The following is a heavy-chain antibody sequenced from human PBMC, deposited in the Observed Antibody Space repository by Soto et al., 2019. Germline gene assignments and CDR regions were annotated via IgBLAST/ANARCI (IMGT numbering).Heavy chain of an antibody. V-gene: IGHV3-74*01. CDR2: INSDGSST. D-gene: IGHD4-4*01. Sequence: GSLRLSCAASGFTFSSYWMHWVRQAPGKGLVWVSRINSDGSSTSDADSVKGRFTISRDNAKNTLYLQMNSLRAEDTAVYYCARESAADYSANYWYFDLWGRGTLVTVSS. CDR3: ARESAADYSANYWYFDL. CDR1: GFTFSSYW. J-gene: IGHJ2*01.